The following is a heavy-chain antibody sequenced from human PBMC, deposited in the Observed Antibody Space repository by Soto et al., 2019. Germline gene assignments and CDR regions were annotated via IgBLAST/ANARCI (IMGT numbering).Heavy chain of an antibody. CDR2: IYYSGST. J-gene: IGHJ4*02. Sequence: QLQLQESGPGLVKPSETLSFTCTVSGGSISSSSYYWGWIRQPPGKGLEWIGSIYYSGSTYYNPSLKSRVTISVDTSKNQFSLKLSSVTAADTAVYYCAKAWDYGDYSHWGQGTLVTVSS. CDR3: AKAWDYGDYSH. D-gene: IGHD4-17*01. V-gene: IGHV4-39*01. CDR1: GGSISSSSYY.